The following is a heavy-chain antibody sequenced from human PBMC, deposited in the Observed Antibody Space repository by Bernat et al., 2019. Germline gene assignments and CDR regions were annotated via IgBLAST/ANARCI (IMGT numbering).Heavy chain of an antibody. CDR2: ISYDENNK. CDR1: GFTFSSYG. CDR3: AKGLAAAGQRGYFDY. V-gene: IGHV3-30*18. Sequence: QVQLVESGGGVVQPGRSLRLSCEASGFTFSSYGMHWVRQAPGKGLEWVAVISYDENNKYYGDSVNGRFTISRDNSKNTLYLQMNSLRGEDTAVYYCAKGLAAAGQRGYFDYWGQGTLVTVSS. D-gene: IGHD6-13*01. J-gene: IGHJ4*02.